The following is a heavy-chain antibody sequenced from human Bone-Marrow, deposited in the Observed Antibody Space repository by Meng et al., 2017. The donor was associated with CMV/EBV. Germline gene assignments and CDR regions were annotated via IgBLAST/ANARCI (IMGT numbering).Heavy chain of an antibody. D-gene: IGHD2-8*01. CDR1: GFNFKNYG. V-gene: IGHV3-30*18. J-gene: IGHJ2*01. CDR2: VPFDGGDK. CDR3: AKEMTSGVWFLDL. Sequence: SSGFNFKNYGMHWIRQAPGKGLEWVAVVPFDGGDKFYADSVKGRFTIYRDNSMNTVFLQMNSLRTEDAAVYYCAKEMTSGVWFLDLWGRGTLVTVSS.